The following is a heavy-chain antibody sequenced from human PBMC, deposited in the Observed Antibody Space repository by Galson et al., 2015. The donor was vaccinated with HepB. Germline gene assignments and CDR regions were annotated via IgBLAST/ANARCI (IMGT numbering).Heavy chain of an antibody. CDR1: GFTFSNYA. Sequence: SLRLSCAASGFTFSNYAMHWVRQAPGEGLEWVSGISGSGGSTYYADSVKGRFTISRDNSESTVSLQINSLRAEDTAIYYCAKGPRSSVPGADGLDYWGQGTLVTVSS. J-gene: IGHJ4*02. D-gene: IGHD3-22*01. CDR3: AKGPRSSVPGADGLDY. V-gene: IGHV3-23*01. CDR2: ISGSGGST.